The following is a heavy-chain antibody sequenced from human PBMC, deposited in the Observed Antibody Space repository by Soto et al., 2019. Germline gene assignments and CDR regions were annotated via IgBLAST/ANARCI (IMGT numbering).Heavy chain of an antibody. D-gene: IGHD1-20*01. Sequence: DVQLLESGGGLVQPVGSLRRSCAASGFTFSDYAMTWVRQAPGKGPEWVSSIGGAGTDRYYADSVKGRFTISRDNSKNTLFLQMSSMRSDDTAVYYCARDAVPYNGKWDWFDPWGKGTLVTVSS. CDR2: IGGAGTDR. CDR1: GFTFSDYA. CDR3: ARDAVPYNGKWDWFDP. J-gene: IGHJ5*02. V-gene: IGHV3-23*01.